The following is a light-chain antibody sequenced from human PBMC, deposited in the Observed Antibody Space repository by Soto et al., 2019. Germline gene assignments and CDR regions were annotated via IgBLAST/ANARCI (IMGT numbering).Light chain of an antibody. CDR1: QSISRQ. CDR2: QAS. J-gene: IGKJ1*01. V-gene: IGKV1-5*03. CDR3: LQYQSYWT. Sequence: DIQMTQSPSTLSSSVGDRVSITCRASQSISRQLAWYQQKPRKAPNLLIYQASNLETGVPSWCSGRGSGTVFTLIISILQPDDLASYYCLQYQSYWTFGQGTKVEVK.